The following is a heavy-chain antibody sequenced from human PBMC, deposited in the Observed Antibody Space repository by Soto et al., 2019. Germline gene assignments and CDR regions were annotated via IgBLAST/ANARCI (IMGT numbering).Heavy chain of an antibody. D-gene: IGHD6-25*01. V-gene: IGHV1-18*01. J-gene: IGHJ6*02. CDR3: ARDGMRLKYYYYGMDV. CDR1: GYTFTSYG. Sequence: QVQLVQSGAEVKKPGASVKVSCKASGYTFTSYGISWVRQAPGQGLEWMGWISAYNGNTNYAQKLQGRVTMTTDTSTSTGYMELRSLRSDDTAVYYCARDGMRLKYYYYGMDVWGQGTTVTVSS. CDR2: ISAYNGNT.